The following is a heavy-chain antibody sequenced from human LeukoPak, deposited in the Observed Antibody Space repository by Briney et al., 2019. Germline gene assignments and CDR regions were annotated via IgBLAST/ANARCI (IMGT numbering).Heavy chain of an antibody. CDR3: ARHYYGPQVWDY. CDR2: INTDGSST. J-gene: IGHJ4*02. Sequence: PGGSLRLSCAASGFTFSSYWVLWVRQAPGMGLVWVSRINTDGSSTSYADSVKGRFTISRDNAKNSLYLQMNSLRAEDTAVYYCARHYYGPQVWDYWGQGTLVTVSS. CDR1: GFTFSSYW. V-gene: IGHV3-74*01. D-gene: IGHD3-10*01.